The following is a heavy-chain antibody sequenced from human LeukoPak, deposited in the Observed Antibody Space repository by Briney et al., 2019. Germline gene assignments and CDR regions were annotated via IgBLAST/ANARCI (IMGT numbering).Heavy chain of an antibody. CDR1: GGSISSSSYY. D-gene: IGHD2-15*01. Sequence: PSETLSLTCTVSGGSISSSSYYWGWIRQPPGKGLEWIGSIYYSGSTYYNPSLKSRVTISVDTSKNQFSLKLSSVTAADTAVYYCARHTIGSWDTLIDYWGQGTLVTVSS. CDR2: IYYSGST. J-gene: IGHJ4*02. V-gene: IGHV4-39*01. CDR3: ARHTIGSWDTLIDY.